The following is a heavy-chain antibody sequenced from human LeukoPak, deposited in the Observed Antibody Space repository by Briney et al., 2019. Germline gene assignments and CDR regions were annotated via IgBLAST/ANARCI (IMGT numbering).Heavy chain of an antibody. Sequence: GGSLRLSCAASGFTFSSYAMHWVRQAPGKGLEWVAVISYDGSNKYYADSVKGRFTISRDNSKNTLYLQMNSLRAEDTAVYYCARDRDVVVPAAMTGWFDPWGQGTLVTVSS. CDR1: GFTFSSYA. V-gene: IGHV3-30*04. CDR3: ARDRDVVVPAAMTGWFDP. CDR2: ISYDGSNK. J-gene: IGHJ5*02. D-gene: IGHD2-2*01.